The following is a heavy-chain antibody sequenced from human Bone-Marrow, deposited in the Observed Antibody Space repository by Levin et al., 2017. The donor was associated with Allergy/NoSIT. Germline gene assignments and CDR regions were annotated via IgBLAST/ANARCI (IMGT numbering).Heavy chain of an antibody. Sequence: GGSLRLSCAASGFNFASYGMNWVRQAPGKGLEWVSSISGTGRHIYLADSLKGRFTISRDNAKNSISSQMNNLRVEDTAVFYCAKDEGPFSSSFAFDCWGQGALVTVSS. CDR3: AKDEGPFSSSFAFDC. V-gene: IGHV3-21*01. CDR2: ISGTGRHI. J-gene: IGHJ4*02. D-gene: IGHD2-2*01. CDR1: GFNFASYG.